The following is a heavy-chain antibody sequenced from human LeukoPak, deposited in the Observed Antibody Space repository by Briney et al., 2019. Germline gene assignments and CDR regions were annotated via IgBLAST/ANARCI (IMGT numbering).Heavy chain of an antibody. D-gene: IGHD3-22*01. V-gene: IGHV4-4*07. CDR2: IYTSGST. Sequence: PSETLSLTCTVSGGSISSYYWSWIRQPAGKGLEWIGRIYTSGSTNYNPSLKSRVTMSVDTSKNQFSLKLSSVTAADPAVYYCARDYYDSSGYIYFDYWGQGTLVTVSS. J-gene: IGHJ4*02. CDR1: GGSISSYY. CDR3: ARDYYDSSGYIYFDY.